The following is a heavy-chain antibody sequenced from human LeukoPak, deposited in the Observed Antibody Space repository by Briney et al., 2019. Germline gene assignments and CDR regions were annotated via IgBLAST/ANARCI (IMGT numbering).Heavy chain of an antibody. J-gene: IGHJ4*02. Sequence: PGGSLRLSCAASGFTFSSYAMSWVRQAPGKGLEWVSITVAGYSETHYADSVRGRFTISRDNSKNTLYLQMNSLTDEDTAVYYCAKKWGVGTTTLDYFDYWGQGTLVTVSS. V-gene: IGHV3-23*01. CDR3: AKKWGVGTTTLDYFDY. D-gene: IGHD1-26*01. CDR1: GFTFSSYA. CDR2: TVAGYSET.